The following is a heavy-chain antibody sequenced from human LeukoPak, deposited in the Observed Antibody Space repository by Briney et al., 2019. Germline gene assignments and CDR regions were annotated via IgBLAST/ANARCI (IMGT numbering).Heavy chain of an antibody. CDR2: ISSGGSVI. Sequence: GGSLRLSCAASGFSFSSYEMNWVRQAPGKGLEWVSYISSGGSVIYYADPVKGRFTISRDNAKNSLYLQMNSLRAEDTAFYYCARDKEGSSIISFDYWGQGTLVTVSS. J-gene: IGHJ4*02. CDR1: GFSFSSYE. D-gene: IGHD2-2*01. CDR3: ARDKEGSSIISFDY. V-gene: IGHV3-48*03.